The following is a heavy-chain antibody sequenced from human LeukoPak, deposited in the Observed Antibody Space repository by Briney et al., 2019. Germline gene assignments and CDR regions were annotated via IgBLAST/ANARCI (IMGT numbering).Heavy chain of an antibody. CDR1: GGSISSGSYY. V-gene: IGHV4-61*02. Sequence: SETLSLTCTVSGGSISSGSYYWSWIRQPAGKGLEWIGRIYTSGSTNHNPSLKSRVTISVDTSKNQFSLKLSSVTAADTAVYYCARVFRIFGGVNYYYYMDVWGKGTTVTVSS. CDR3: ARVFRIFGGVNYYYYMDV. CDR2: IYTSGST. D-gene: IGHD3-3*01. J-gene: IGHJ6*03.